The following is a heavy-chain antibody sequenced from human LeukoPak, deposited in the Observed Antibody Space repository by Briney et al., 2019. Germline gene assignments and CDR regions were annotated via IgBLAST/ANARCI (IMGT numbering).Heavy chain of an antibody. Sequence: SETLSLTCAVSGGSIRNYHWSWIRQSPEKGLEWIAFMSTSGSFDYNPSLESRVTMAGDTSKNHFTLKMTSVTAADTAVYYCARHGRRDGKRSPWTGWGQGTLVSVSS. CDR2: MSTSGSF. J-gene: IGHJ4*02. CDR1: GGSIRNYH. D-gene: IGHD5-24*01. V-gene: IGHV4-4*08. CDR3: ARHGRRDGKRSPWTG.